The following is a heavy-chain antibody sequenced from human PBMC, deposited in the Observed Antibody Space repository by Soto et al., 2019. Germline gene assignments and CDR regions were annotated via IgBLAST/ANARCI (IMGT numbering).Heavy chain of an antibody. J-gene: IGHJ4*02. V-gene: IGHV4-31*03. CDR1: GGSISSGDYY. CDR2: IYYSGST. D-gene: IGHD6-13*01. Sequence: SETLSLTCTVSGGSISSGDYYWSWIRQHPGKGLEWIGYIYYSGSTYYNPSLKSRVTISVDTSKNQFSLKLSSVTAADTAVYYCARVSPNYSSYFDYWGQGTLVTVSS. CDR3: ARVSPNYSSYFDY.